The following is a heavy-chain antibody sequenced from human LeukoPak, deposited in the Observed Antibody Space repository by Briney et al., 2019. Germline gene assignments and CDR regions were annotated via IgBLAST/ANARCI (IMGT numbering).Heavy chain of an antibody. J-gene: IGHJ5*02. CDR3: ARDYSGSLA. Sequence: PSETLSLTCTVYGGSISSGSYYWSWIRQPAGKGLEWIGRIYTSGSTNYNPSLKSRVTISVDTSRNQFSLKLSSVTAADTAVYYCARDYSGSLAWGQGTLVTVSS. D-gene: IGHD1-26*01. CDR1: GGSISSGSYY. V-gene: IGHV4-61*02. CDR2: IYTSGST.